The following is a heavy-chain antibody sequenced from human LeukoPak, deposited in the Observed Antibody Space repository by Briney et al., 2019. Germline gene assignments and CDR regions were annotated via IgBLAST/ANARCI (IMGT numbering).Heavy chain of an antibody. CDR3: ARVDIVATIEAFDI. Sequence: GGSLRLSCAASGFTFSSYWMSWVRQPPGKGLEWVANIKQDGSEKYYVDSVKGRFTISRDNAKNSLYLQMNSLRAEDTAVYYCARVDIVATIEAFDIWGQGTMVTVSS. J-gene: IGHJ3*02. CDR1: GFTFSSYW. D-gene: IGHD5-12*01. CDR2: IKQDGSEK. V-gene: IGHV3-7*04.